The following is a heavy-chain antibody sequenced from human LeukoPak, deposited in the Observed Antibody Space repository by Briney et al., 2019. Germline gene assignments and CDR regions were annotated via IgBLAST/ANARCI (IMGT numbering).Heavy chain of an antibody. CDR1: GSTFSSYS. J-gene: IGHJ5*02. CDR2: ISGSSSYI. D-gene: IGHD6-6*01. V-gene: IGHV3-21*04. CDR3: ARGRTLGYSSSSGEYNWFDP. Sequence: GGSLRLSCAASGSTFSSYSMNWVRQAPGKGLEWVSSISGSSSYIYYADSVKGRFTISRDNAKNSLYVQMNSLRAEDTAVYYCARGRTLGYSSSSGEYNWFDPWGQGTLVTVSS.